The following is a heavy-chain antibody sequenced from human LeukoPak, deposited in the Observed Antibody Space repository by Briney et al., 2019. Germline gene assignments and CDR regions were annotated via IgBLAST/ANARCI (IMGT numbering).Heavy chain of an antibody. CDR3: ARDGKDIVVVPAVTPFDY. D-gene: IGHD2-2*01. V-gene: IGHV1-18*01. Sequence: ASVKVSSKASGYTFTSYGISWVRQAPGQGLEWMGWISAYNGNTNYAQKLQGRVTMTTDTSTSTAYMELRSLRSDDTAVYYCARDGKDIVVVPAVTPFDYWGQGTLVTVSS. J-gene: IGHJ4*02. CDR1: GYTFTSYG. CDR2: ISAYNGNT.